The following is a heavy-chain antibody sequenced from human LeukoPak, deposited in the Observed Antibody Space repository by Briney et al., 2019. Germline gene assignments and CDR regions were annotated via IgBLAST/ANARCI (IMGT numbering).Heavy chain of an antibody. V-gene: IGHV1-2*02. Sequence: GASVKVSCKASGYTFTGYYMHWVRQAPGQGLEWMGWINPNSGGTNYAQKFQGRVTMTRDTSISTAYMELSRLRSDDTAVYYCARDSSGYYDSSGYGDYWGQGALVTVSS. CDR1: GYTFTGYY. CDR3: ARDSSGYYDSSGYGDY. CDR2: INPNSGGT. J-gene: IGHJ4*02. D-gene: IGHD3-22*01.